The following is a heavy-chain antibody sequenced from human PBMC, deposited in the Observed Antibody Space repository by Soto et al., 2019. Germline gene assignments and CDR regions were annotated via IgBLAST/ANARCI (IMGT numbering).Heavy chain of an antibody. V-gene: IGHV3-21*01. D-gene: IGHD1-26*01. CDR3: ARDFFGPLVGVDY. CDR1: GFTFSSYS. CDR2: ISSSSSYI. J-gene: IGHJ4*02. Sequence: GGSLRLSCAASGFTFSSYSMNWVRQAPGKGLEWVSSISSSSSYIYYADSVKGRFTISRDNAKNSLYLQMNSLRAEDTAVYYCARDFFGPLVGVDYWGQGTLVTVSS.